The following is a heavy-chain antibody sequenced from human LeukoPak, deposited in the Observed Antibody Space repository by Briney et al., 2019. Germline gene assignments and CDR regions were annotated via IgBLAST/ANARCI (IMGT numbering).Heavy chain of an antibody. J-gene: IGHJ4*02. D-gene: IGHD4-17*01. V-gene: IGHV4-59*08. CDR2: TYYSGST. CDR3: ARHKSDYGDYHAH. Sequence: PSETLSLTCTVSDGSMSGYYWSWIRRPPGKGLEWIGYTYYSGSTNYNPSLKRRVTISEDRSMNQFSLKLSSVTAADTAVYYCARHKSDYGDYHAHWGQGTLVTVSS. CDR1: DGSMSGYY.